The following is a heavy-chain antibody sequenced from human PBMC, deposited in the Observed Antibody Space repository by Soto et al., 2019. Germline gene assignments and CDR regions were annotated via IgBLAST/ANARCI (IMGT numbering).Heavy chain of an antibody. CDR1: GFTFSSFV. CDR2: VSPGGDVS. Sequence: GGSLRLSCAASGFTFSSFVMNWVRQAPGKGLEWVSTVSPGGDVSHYTDSVKGRFTISRDNSRRTLHLQMDSLRAEDAAVYFCVRRAITATTNWGAFDVFGQWTVVPFSS. J-gene: IGHJ3*01. CDR3: VRRAITATTNWGAFDV. D-gene: IGHD1-20*01. V-gene: IGHV3-23*01.